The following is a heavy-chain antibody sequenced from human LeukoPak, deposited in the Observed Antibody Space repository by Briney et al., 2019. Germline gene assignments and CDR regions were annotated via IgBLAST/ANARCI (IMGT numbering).Heavy chain of an antibody. CDR2: INHSVST. V-gene: IGHV4-34*01. CDR1: GGSFSGYY. CDR3: ARGPPRFTVTKSIDY. D-gene: IGHD4-17*01. J-gene: IGHJ4*02. Sequence: PSETLSLTCAVYGGSFSGYYWSWIRQPPGKGLEWIGEINHSVSTNYNPSLKSRVTISVDTSKNQFSLKLSSVTAADTAVYYCARGPPRFTVTKSIDYWGQGTLVTVSS.